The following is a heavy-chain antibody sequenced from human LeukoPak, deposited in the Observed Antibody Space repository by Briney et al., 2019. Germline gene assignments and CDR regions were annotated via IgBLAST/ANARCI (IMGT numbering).Heavy chain of an antibody. Sequence: GESLKISCKGSGYSINYYWIAWVRQMPGKGLEWMGIIYPADSDIRYSPSFQGQVTISADKSISTAYLQWNSLKASDTAMYYCARQEYCSGASCYTWFDPWGQGTLVTVSS. CDR3: ARQEYCSGASCYTWFDP. CDR1: GYSINYYW. V-gene: IGHV5-51*01. CDR2: IYPADSDI. J-gene: IGHJ5*02. D-gene: IGHD2-15*01.